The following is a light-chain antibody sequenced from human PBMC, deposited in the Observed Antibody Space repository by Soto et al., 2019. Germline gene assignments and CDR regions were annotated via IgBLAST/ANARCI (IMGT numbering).Light chain of an antibody. CDR1: SSNIGAGYD. CDR2: GNS. J-gene: IGLJ3*02. CDR3: QSYDSSLSGWV. V-gene: IGLV1-40*01. Sequence: QSVLTQPPSVSGAPGQRVTISCTGISSNIGAGYDVHWYQQLPGTAPKLLIYGNSNRPSGVPDRFSGSKSGTSASLAITGLQAEDEADYYCQSYDSSLSGWVFGGGTQLTVL.